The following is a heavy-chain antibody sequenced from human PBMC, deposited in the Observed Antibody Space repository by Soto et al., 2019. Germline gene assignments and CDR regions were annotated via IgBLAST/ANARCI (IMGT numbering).Heavy chain of an antibody. Sequence: GGSLRLSCAASGFTFSSYCMHWVRQAPGKGLVWVSRVNPDGSDTSYADSVKGRFTISRDNAKNTLYLQMNSLRGDDTAVYYCVKASGGSWFDPFDSWCQGTLVTVS. V-gene: IGHV3-74*01. CDR1: GFTFSSYC. D-gene: IGHD3-10*01. CDR2: VNPDGSDT. CDR3: VKASGGSWFDPFDS. J-gene: IGHJ4*02.